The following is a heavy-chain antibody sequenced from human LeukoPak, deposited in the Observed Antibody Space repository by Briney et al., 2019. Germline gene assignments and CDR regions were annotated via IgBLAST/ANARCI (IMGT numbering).Heavy chain of an antibody. CDR2: ISSSSSYI. CDR3: ARDTPHWYGGFDY. D-gene: IGHD6-13*01. Sequence: PGGSLRLSCAASGFTFSSYSMNWVRQAPGKGLEWVSSISSSSSYIYYADSVKGRFTISRDNAKNSLYLQMNSLRAEDTAVYYCARDTPHWYGGFDYWGQGTLVTVSS. CDR1: GFTFSSYS. J-gene: IGHJ4*02. V-gene: IGHV3-21*01.